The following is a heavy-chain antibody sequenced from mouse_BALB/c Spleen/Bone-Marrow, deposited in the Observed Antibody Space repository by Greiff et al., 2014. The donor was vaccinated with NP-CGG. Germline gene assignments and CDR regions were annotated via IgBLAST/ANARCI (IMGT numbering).Heavy chain of an antibody. V-gene: IGHV1-54*01. CDR1: GYAFTNYL. CDR3: ARFGRYYFDY. J-gene: IGHJ2*01. Sequence: QVQLQQPGAELVRPGTAVNVSCKASGYAFTNYLIEWVKQRPGQGLEWIGVINPGRGGANYNEKFKGKATLTADKSSSTAYMQLSSLTSDDSAVYFCARFGRYYFDYWGQGTTLTVSS. CDR2: INPGRGGA.